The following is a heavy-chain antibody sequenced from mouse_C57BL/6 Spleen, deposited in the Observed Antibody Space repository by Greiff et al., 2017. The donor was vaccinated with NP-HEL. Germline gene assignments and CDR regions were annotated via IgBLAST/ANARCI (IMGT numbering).Heavy chain of an antibody. V-gene: IGHV7-3*01. CDR3: ARYNDYARGLYYFDY. Sequence: EVKLVESGGGLVQPGGSLSLSCAASGFTFTDYYMSWVRQPPGKALEWLGFIRNKANGYTTEYSASVKGRFTISRDNSQSILYLQMNALRAEDSATYYCARYNDYARGLYYFDYWGQGTTLTVSS. CDR1: GFTFTDYY. J-gene: IGHJ2*01. CDR2: IRNKANGYTT. D-gene: IGHD2-4*01.